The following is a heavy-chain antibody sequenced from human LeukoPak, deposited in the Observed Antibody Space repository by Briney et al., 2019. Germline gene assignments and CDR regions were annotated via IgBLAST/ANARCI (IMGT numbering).Heavy chain of an antibody. Sequence: GGSLRLSCAASGFTFSSYAMHWVRQAPGKGLEWVAVISYDGSNKYYADSVKGRFTISRDNSKNTLYLQMNSLRAEDTAVYYCASSGYGAYGENWFDPWGQGTLVTVSS. CDR1: GFTFSSYA. D-gene: IGHD5-12*01. CDR2: ISYDGSNK. V-gene: IGHV3-30-3*02. CDR3: ASSGYGAYGENWFDP. J-gene: IGHJ5*02.